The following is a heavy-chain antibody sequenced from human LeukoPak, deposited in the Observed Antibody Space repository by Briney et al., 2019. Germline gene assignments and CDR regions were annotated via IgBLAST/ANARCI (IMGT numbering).Heavy chain of an antibody. CDR2: INHSGST. D-gene: IGHD3-16*02. CDR3: AGSSPNPLGELSPYYYYYMDV. V-gene: IGHV4-34*01. Sequence: SETLSLTCAVYGGSFSGYYWSWIRQPPGKGLGWIGEINHSGSTNYNPSLKSRVTISVDTSKNQFSLKLSSVTAADTAVYYCAGSSPNPLGELSPYYYYYMDVWGKGTTVTVSS. J-gene: IGHJ6*03. CDR1: GGSFSGYY.